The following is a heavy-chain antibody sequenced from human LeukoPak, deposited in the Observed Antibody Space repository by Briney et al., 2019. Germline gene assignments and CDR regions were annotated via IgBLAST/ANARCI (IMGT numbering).Heavy chain of an antibody. D-gene: IGHD2-15*01. V-gene: IGHV3-53*01. CDR1: GFTVSSND. J-gene: IGHJ1*01. CDR3: AKDVHPCSGVTCYSEYFQN. Sequence: GGSLRLSCAASGFTVSSNDMSWVRQAPGKGLECISVIYSGGSTDYADSVKGRLTISRDNSKNTLYLQTNSLRAEDTAVYYCAKDVHPCSGVTCYSEYFQNWGQGTLVTVSS. CDR2: IYSGGST.